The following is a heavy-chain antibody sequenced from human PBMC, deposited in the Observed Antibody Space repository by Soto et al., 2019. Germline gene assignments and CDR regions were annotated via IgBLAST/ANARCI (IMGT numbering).Heavy chain of an antibody. J-gene: IGHJ6*03. CDR1: GFTFSSYG. Sequence: SLRLSCAASGFTFSSYGMHWVRQAPGKGLEWVAVISYDGSNKYYADSVKGRFTISRDNSKNTLYLQMNSLRAEDTAVYYCAKDLSNGMYYYYMDVWGKGTTVTVSS. CDR2: ISYDGSNK. V-gene: IGHV3-30*18. CDR3: AKDLSNGMYYYYMDV. D-gene: IGHD2-8*01.